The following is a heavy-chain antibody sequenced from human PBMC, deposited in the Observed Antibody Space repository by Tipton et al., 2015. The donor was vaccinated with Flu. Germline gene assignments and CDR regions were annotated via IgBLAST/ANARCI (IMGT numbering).Heavy chain of an antibody. CDR2: IYYSGST. J-gene: IGHJ6*02. CDR1: GGSFSGYY. CDR3: ARDSAAHYGMDV. V-gene: IGHV4-59*08. D-gene: IGHD6-13*01. Sequence: TLSLTCAVYGGSFSGYYWTWIRQSPGKGLEWIGYIYYSGSTNYNPSLKSRVTISVDTSKNQFSLKLSSVTAADTAVYYCARDSAAHYGMDVWGQGTTVTVSS.